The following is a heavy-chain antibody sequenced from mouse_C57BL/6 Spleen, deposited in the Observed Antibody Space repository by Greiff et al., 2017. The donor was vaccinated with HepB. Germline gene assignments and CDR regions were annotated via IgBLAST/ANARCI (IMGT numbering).Heavy chain of an antibody. D-gene: IGHD2-5*01. CDR1: GYTFTSYW. CDR3: ARSGVYYSNPFDY. V-gene: IGHV1-64*01. CDR2: IHPNSGST. J-gene: IGHJ2*01. Sequence: QVHVKQPGAELVKPGASVKLSCKASGYTFTSYWMHWVKQRPGQGLEWIGMIHPNSGSTNYNEKFKSKATLTVDKSSSTAYMQLSSLTSEDSAVYYCARSGVYYSNPFDYWGQGTTLTVSS.